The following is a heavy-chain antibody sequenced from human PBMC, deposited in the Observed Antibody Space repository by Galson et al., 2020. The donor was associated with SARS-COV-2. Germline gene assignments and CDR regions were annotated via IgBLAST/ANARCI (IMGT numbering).Heavy chain of an antibody. CDR1: GGSISSGDYY. Sequence: SETLSLTCTVSGGSISSGDYYWSWIRQPPGKGLEWLGYIYYSGSTYYNPSLKSRVTISVDTSKNQFSLKLSSVTAADTAVYYCARVGDIVVVPAAKVFDYWGQGTLVTVSS. CDR3: ARVGDIVVVPAAKVFDY. CDR2: IYYSGST. J-gene: IGHJ4*02. V-gene: IGHV4-30-4*01. D-gene: IGHD2-2*01.